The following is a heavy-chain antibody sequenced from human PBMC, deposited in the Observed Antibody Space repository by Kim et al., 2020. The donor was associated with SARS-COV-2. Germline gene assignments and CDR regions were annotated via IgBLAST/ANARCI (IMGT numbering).Heavy chain of an antibody. CDR3: AKVTIAAPV. CDR2: GST. Sequence: GSTYSADSVKGRFTSSRDNSKNTLYLQMNGLRAEDTAVYYCAKVTIAAPVWGKGTTVTVSS. J-gene: IGHJ6*04. D-gene: IGHD6-13*01. V-gene: IGHV3-23*01.